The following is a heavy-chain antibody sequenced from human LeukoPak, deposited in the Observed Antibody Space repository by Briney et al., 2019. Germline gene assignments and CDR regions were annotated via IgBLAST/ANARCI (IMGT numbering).Heavy chain of an antibody. Sequence: TLSLTCTVSGGSISSGSYYWSWIRQPAGKGLEWIGRIYTSGSTNYNPSLKSRVTISVDTSKNQFSLKLSSVTAADTAVYYCARESIAVADAYYYYMDVWGKGTTVTISS. CDR3: ARESIAVADAYYYYMDV. CDR2: IYTSGST. CDR1: GGSISSGSYY. J-gene: IGHJ6*03. D-gene: IGHD6-19*01. V-gene: IGHV4-61*02.